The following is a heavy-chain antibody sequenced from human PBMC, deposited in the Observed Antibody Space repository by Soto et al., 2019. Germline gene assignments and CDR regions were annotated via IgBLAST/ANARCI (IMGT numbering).Heavy chain of an antibody. CDR3: ARDGRSSYSSAWYYFDY. CDR1: GYTFTSYC. J-gene: IGHJ4*02. Sequence: QVQLVQSGAEVKKPGASVKVSCKASGYTFTSYCMHWVRQAPGQGLEWMGIINPSGGSTSYAQKFQGRVTMTRDTSTSTVYMELSSLRSEDTAVYYCARDGRSSYSSAWYYFDYWGQGTLVTVSS. V-gene: IGHV1-46*01. CDR2: INPSGGST. D-gene: IGHD6-19*01.